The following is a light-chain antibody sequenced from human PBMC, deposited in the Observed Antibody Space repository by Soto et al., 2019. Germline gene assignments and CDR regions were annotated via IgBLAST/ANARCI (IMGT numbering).Light chain of an antibody. Sequence: QSVLTQPASVSGSPGQSITISCTGTSSDVGSYNLVSWYQQNPGKAPKLMIYEGTKRPSGVSNRFSGSQSGNTASLTISGLQADHEADYYCCSYAGDSTWVFGGGTKLTVL. CDR2: EGT. J-gene: IGLJ3*02. CDR3: CSYAGDSTWV. CDR1: SSDVGSYNL. V-gene: IGLV2-23*01.